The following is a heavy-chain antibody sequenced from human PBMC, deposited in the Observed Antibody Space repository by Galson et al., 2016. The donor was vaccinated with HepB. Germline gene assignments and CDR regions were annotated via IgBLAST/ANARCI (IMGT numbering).Heavy chain of an antibody. Sequence: QSGAEVKKPGASVKVSCTASGYTFTSYGITWVRQAPGQGLEWMGWISAYNGNTNHAQDLQGRVTMTTYTSTSTAYMELRSLRSDDTAVYYCARGGRVLIAESGPYDAFDIWGQGTMVTVSS. CDR1: GYTFTSYG. CDR3: ARGGRVLIAESGPYDAFDI. D-gene: IGHD2-21*01. CDR2: ISAYNGNT. V-gene: IGHV1-18*01. J-gene: IGHJ3*02.